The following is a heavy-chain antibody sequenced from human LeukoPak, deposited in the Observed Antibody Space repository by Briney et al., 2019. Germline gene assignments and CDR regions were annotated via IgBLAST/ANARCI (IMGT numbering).Heavy chain of an antibody. CDR2: INPNSGNT. D-gene: IGHD1-1*01. CDR3: ARANWNDGGMDV. Sequence: ASVKVSCKASGGTFSSYAINWVRQATGQGLEWMGWINPNSGNTGYAQKFQGRVTMTRNTSISTAYMELSSLRSEDTAVYYCARANWNDGGMDVWGQGTTVTVSS. V-gene: IGHV1-8*02. CDR1: GGTFSSYA. J-gene: IGHJ6*02.